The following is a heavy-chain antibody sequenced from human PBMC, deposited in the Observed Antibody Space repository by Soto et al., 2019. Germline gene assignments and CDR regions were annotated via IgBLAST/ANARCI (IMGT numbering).Heavy chain of an antibody. CDR1: GFTFSSYG. D-gene: IGHD6-19*01. CDR3: AKIIGDSQYSSGWEDRRDAFDI. Sequence: SGGSLRLSCAASGFTFSSYGMHWVRQAPGKGLEWVAVISYDGSNKYYADSVKGRFTISRDNSKNTLYLQMNSLRAEDTAVYYCAKIIGDSQYSSGWEDRRDAFDIWGQGTMVTVSS. CDR2: ISYDGSNK. J-gene: IGHJ3*02. V-gene: IGHV3-30*18.